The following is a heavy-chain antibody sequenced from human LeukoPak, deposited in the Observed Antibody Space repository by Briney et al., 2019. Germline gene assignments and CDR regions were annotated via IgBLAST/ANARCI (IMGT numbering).Heavy chain of an antibody. Sequence: ASVKVSCKASGYTFTSYGISWVRQAPGQGLEWMGWISAYNGNTNYAQKLQGRVTMTTDTSTSTAYMELRSLRSDDTAVYYCARDFRDDYGDYRFDYWGQGTLVTVSS. D-gene: IGHD4-17*01. CDR2: ISAYNGNT. CDR3: ARDFRDDYGDYRFDY. CDR1: GYTFTSYG. V-gene: IGHV1-18*01. J-gene: IGHJ4*02.